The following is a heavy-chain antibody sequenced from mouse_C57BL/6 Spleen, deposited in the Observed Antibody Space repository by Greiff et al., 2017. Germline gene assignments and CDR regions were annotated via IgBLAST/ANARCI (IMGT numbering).Heavy chain of an antibody. CDR2: IDPENGDT. V-gene: IGHV14-4*01. Sequence: EVQLQQSGAELVRPGASVKLSCTASGFNIKDDYMHWVKQRPEQGLEWIGWIDPENGDTAYASKFQGKATITADTSSNTAYLPLSSLTSEDTAVYYCTPIYYDYLAYWGQGTLVTVSA. D-gene: IGHD2-4*01. CDR1: GFNIKDDY. J-gene: IGHJ3*01. CDR3: TPIYYDYLAY.